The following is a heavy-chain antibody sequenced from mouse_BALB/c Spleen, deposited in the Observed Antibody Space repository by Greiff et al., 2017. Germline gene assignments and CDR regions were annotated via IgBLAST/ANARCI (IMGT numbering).Heavy chain of an antibody. CDR3: ARDDYDGRAWFAY. CDR2: ILPGSGST. CDR1: GYTFSSYW. V-gene: IGHV1-9*01. Sequence: QVQLKQSGAELMKPGASVKISCKATGYTFSSYWIEWVKQRPGHGLEWIGEILPGSGSTNYNEKFKGKATFTADTSSNTAYMQLSSLTSEDSAVYYCARDDYDGRAWFAYWGQGTLVTVSA. D-gene: IGHD2-4*01. J-gene: IGHJ3*01.